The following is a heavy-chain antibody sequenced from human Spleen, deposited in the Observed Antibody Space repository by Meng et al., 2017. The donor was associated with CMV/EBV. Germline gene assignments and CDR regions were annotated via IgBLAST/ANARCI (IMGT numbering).Heavy chain of an antibody. Sequence: SVKVSCKASGGSLNIYAISWVRQAPGQGLEWMGGITPLFGTTHYAQKFQGRLTITTDESTSTAYMELSSLRSEDTALYYCARDDGDSYGYYFDHWGQGTLVTVSS. D-gene: IGHD5-18*01. CDR3: ARDDGDSYGYYFDH. J-gene: IGHJ4*02. CDR1: GGSLNIYA. V-gene: IGHV1-69*05. CDR2: ITPLFGTT.